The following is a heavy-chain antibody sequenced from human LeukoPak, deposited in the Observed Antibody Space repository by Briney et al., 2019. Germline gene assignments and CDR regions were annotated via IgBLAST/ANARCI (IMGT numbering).Heavy chain of an antibody. J-gene: IGHJ4*02. D-gene: IGHD3-22*01. V-gene: IGHV3-64*01. CDR2: ISSNGGST. Sequence: GGSLRLSCAASGFTFSSYAMHWVRQAPGKGLEYVSAISSNGGSTYYANSVKGRFTISRDNSKNTLYLQMGSLRAEDMAVYYCARGGYYDSSGYYHHSPFDYWGQGTLVTVSS. CDR3: ARGGYYDSSGYYHHSPFDY. CDR1: GFTFSSYA.